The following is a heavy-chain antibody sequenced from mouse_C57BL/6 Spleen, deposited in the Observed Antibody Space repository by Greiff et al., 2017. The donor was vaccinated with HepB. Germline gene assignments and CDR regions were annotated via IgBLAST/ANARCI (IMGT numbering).Heavy chain of an antibody. V-gene: IGHV14-4*01. CDR1: GFNIKDDY. CDR2: IDPENGDT. CDR3: TTGSNYAWFAY. D-gene: IGHD2-5*01. Sequence: LVESGAELVRPGASVKLSCTASGFNIKDDYMHWVKQRPEQGLEWIGWIDPENGDTEYASKFQGKATITADTSSNTAYLQLSSLTSEDTAVYYCTTGSNYAWFAYWGQGTLVTVSA. J-gene: IGHJ3*01.